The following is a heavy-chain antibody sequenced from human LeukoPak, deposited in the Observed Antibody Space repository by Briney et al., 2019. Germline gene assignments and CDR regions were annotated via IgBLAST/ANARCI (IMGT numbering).Heavy chain of an antibody. Sequence: PSETLSLTCTVSGGSISSYYWSWIRQPAGKGLEWIGRIYTSGSTNYNPSLKSRVTISIDTSKNQFSLKLTSVTAGDTAVYYCARGIGTSYESSRDAFDIWGQGTMVTVSS. J-gene: IGHJ3*02. CDR2: IYTSGST. D-gene: IGHD3-22*01. CDR3: ARGIGTSYESSRDAFDI. V-gene: IGHV4-4*07. CDR1: GGSISSYY.